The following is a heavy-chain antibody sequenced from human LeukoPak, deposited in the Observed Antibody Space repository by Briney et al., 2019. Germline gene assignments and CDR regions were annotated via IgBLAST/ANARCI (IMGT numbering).Heavy chain of an antibody. J-gene: IGHJ6*02. CDR1: GYTFTSYG. V-gene: IGHV1-18*01. Sequence: ASVKVSCKASGYTFTSYGISWVRQAPGQGLEWMGWISAYNGNTNYAQKLQGRVTMTTDTSTSTAYMELRSLRSDDTAVYYCARDLSRDSSGYNYYYYYGMDVWGQGTTVTVSS. CDR2: ISAYNGNT. D-gene: IGHD3-22*01. CDR3: ARDLSRDSSGYNYYYYYGMDV.